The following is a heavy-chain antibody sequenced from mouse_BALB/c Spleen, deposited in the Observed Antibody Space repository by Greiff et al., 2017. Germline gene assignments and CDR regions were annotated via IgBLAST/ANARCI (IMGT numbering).Heavy chain of an antibody. J-gene: IGHJ4*01. CDR1: GYTFTSYY. CDR2: INPSNGGT. D-gene: IGHD1-1*01. Sequence: VQLQQSGAELVKPGASVKLSCKASGYTFTSYYMYWVKQRPGQGLEWIGEINPSNGGTNFNEKFKSKATLTVDKSSSTAYMQLSSLTSEDSAVYYCTRSDYGSSFAMDYWGQGTSVTVSS. V-gene: IGHV1S81*02. CDR3: TRSDYGSSFAMDY.